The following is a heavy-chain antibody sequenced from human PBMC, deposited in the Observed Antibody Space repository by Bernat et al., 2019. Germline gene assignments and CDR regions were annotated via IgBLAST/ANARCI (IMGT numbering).Heavy chain of an antibody. CDR3: ARDYDFWSGPFDY. J-gene: IGHJ4*02. Sequence: QVQLVESGGGVVQPGRSLRLSCAASGFTFSSYGMHWVRQAPGKGLEWVAVIWYDGSNKYYADSVKGRFTISRDNSKNTLYLQMNSLRAEDMAVYYCARDYDFWSGPFDYWGQGTLVTVSS. V-gene: IGHV3-33*01. CDR2: IWYDGSNK. D-gene: IGHD3-3*01. CDR1: GFTFSSYG.